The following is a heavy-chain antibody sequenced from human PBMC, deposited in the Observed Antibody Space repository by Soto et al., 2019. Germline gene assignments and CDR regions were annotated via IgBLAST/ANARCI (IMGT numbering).Heavy chain of an antibody. Sequence: LRLSCADSGFTLSDHYIDWVRQAPGKGLEWVGRSRDKARGYSTAYAASVKGRFTTSRDESKNSVYLEMNSLRAEDTAVYYCARESEDLTSNFDYWGQGTLVTVSS. CDR3: ARESEDLTSNFDY. J-gene: IGHJ4*02. CDR2: SRDKARGYST. V-gene: IGHV3-72*01. CDR1: GFTLSDHY.